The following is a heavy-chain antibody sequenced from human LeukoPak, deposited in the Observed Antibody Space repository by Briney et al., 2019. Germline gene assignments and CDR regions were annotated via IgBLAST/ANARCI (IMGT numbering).Heavy chain of an antibody. Sequence: SETLSLTCTVSGGSISSYYWSWIRQSPGKGLEWIGYLSYFGSTTYNPSLTSRVTISVDTSKNQFSLRLTSVTAADTAVYYCVRHRIGHRYAYYFDYWGQGTLVTVSS. D-gene: IGHD2-21*01. CDR1: GGSISSYY. V-gene: IGHV4-59*08. J-gene: IGHJ4*02. CDR2: LSYFGST. CDR3: VRHRIGHRYAYYFDY.